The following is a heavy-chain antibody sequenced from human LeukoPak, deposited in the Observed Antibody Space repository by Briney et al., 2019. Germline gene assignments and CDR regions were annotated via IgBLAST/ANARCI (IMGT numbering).Heavy chain of an antibody. CDR1: GYSISSGYY. CDR3: ARREGYDFWCGYYGT. J-gene: IGHJ5*02. CDR2: IYHSGST. V-gene: IGHV4-38-2*01. Sequence: SETLSLTCAVPGYSISSGYYWGWIRQPPGKGLEWIGSIYHSGSTYYNPSLKSRATISVDTSKNQFSLKLSSVTAADTAVYYCARREGYDFWCGYYGTWGQGTLVTVSS. D-gene: IGHD3-3*01.